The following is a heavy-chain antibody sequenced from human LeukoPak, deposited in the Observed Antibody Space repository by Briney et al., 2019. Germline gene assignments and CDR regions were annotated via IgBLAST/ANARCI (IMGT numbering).Heavy chain of an antibody. D-gene: IGHD3-3*01. CDR2: INSNSDTV. CDR1: GFTFRTYG. V-gene: IGHV3-48*04. Sequence: GGSLRLSCAASGFTFRTYGMNWVRQAPGKGLEWISYINSNSDTVHYSNSVEGRFTISRDNAKNSLYLQMNSLRAEDTAVYYCARVFWSGYGDAFDIWGQGTMVTVSS. J-gene: IGHJ3*02. CDR3: ARVFWSGYGDAFDI.